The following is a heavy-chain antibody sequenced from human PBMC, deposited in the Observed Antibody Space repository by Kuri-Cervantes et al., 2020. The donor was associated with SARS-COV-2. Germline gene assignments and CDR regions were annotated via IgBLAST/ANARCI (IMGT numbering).Heavy chain of an antibody. CDR1: GGSISSYY. D-gene: IGHD1-26*01. Sequence: ESLKIYCTVSGGSISSYYWSWIRQPPGKGLEWIGYIYNSGSTNYNPSLKSRVTISVDTSKNQFSLKLSSVTAADTAVYHCARVSGSGSNWAWYFDLWGRGTLVTVSS. CDR3: ARVSGSGSNWAWYFDL. V-gene: IGHV4-59*01. J-gene: IGHJ2*01. CDR2: IYNSGST.